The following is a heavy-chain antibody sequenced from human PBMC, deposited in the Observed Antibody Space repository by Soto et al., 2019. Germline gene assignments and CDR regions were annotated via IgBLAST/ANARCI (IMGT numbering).Heavy chain of an antibody. CDR1: GASISNFY. Sequence: SETLSLTCSVSGASISNFYWSWIRQPAGKGLEWIGRLYTRGTTDYNPSLKSRVTMSIETSKNRASLSLASVTATDTAVYYCVKGGTYFFVSWGQGIVVTVSS. CDR2: LYTRGTT. CDR3: VKGGTYFFVS. D-gene: IGHD3-16*01. V-gene: IGHV4-4*07. J-gene: IGHJ4*02.